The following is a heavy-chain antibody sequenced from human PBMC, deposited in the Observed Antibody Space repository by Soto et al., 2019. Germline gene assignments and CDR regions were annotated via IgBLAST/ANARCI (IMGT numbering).Heavy chain of an antibody. Sequence: SETLSLTCAVYGGSFSGYYWSWIRQPPGKGLEWIGEINHSGSTNYNPSLKSRVTISVDTSKNQFSLKLSSVTAADTAVYYCARAGNYYYYYYMDVWGKGTTVTVSS. CDR2: INHSGST. V-gene: IGHV4-34*01. CDR1: GGSFSGYY. CDR3: ARAGNYYYYYYMDV. J-gene: IGHJ6*03.